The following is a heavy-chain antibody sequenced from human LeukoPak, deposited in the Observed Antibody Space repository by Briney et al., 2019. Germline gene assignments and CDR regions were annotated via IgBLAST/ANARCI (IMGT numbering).Heavy chain of an antibody. CDR2: IIPIFGTA. Sequence: ASVKVSCKASGGTFSSYAIRWVRQAPGQGLEWMGRIIPIFGTANYAQKFQGRVTITTDESTSTAYMELSSLGSEDTAVYYCAIGPAEIRSGWYYYYYYMDVWGKGTTVTVSS. J-gene: IGHJ6*03. CDR1: GGTFSSYA. CDR3: AIGPAEIRSGWYYYYYYMDV. D-gene: IGHD6-19*01. V-gene: IGHV1-69*05.